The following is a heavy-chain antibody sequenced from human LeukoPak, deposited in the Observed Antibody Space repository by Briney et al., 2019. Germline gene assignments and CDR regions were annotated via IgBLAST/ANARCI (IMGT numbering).Heavy chain of an antibody. D-gene: IGHD2-15*01. CDR3: ARGRYCSGGSCYVY. V-gene: IGHV3-74*01. J-gene: IGHJ4*02. CDR2: INSDGSTT. Sequence: QPGGSLRLSCAPSGFTFSSYWMHWVRQAPGKGLVWVSCINSDGSTTNYADSVKGRFTISRDNAKNTLYLQMDSLRAEDTAVYYCARGRYCSGGSCYVYWGQGTLVTVSS. CDR1: GFTFSSYW.